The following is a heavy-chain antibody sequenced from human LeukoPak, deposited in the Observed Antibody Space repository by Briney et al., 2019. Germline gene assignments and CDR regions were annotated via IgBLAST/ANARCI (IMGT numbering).Heavy chain of an antibody. V-gene: IGHV4-61*01. J-gene: IGHJ6*02. CDR2: IYYSGST. Sequence: PSETLSLTCTVSGGSISSSSFYWGWIRQPPGKGLEWIGYIYYSGSTNYNPSLKSRVTISVDTSKNQFSLKLSSVTAANTAVYYCAREGSGISYYYGMDVWGQGTTVTVSS. CDR3: AREGSGISYYYGMDV. CDR1: GGSISSSSFY. D-gene: IGHD3-10*01.